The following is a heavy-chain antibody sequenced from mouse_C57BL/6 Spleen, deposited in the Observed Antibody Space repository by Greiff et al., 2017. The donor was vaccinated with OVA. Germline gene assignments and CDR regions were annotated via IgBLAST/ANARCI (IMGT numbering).Heavy chain of an antibody. Sequence: QVQLQQPGAELVKPGASVKLSCKASGYTFTSYWMHWVKQRPGQGLEWIGIIHPNSGSTNYNEKFKSKATLTVDKSSSTAYMQLSSLTSEDSAVYYCARDYGSSYWFAYWGQGTLVTVSA. CDR3: ARDYGSSYWFAY. CDR1: GYTFTSYW. CDR2: IHPNSGST. D-gene: IGHD1-1*01. J-gene: IGHJ3*01. V-gene: IGHV1-64*01.